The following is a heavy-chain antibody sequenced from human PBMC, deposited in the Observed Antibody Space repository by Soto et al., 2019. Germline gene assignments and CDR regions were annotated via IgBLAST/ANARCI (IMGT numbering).Heavy chain of an antibody. D-gene: IGHD4-17*01. CDR1: GGSISSYY. CDR3: GRTDSYGDYHGWFDP. CDR2: IYYSGST. Sequence: QVQLQESGPGLVKPSETLSLTCTVSGGSISSYYWSWIRQPPGKGLEWIGYIYYSGSTNYNPSLKSRVTKAVDTTNSQYSLKLSYVAAADTALEYCGRTDSYGDYHGWFDPWGQGTLVTVSS. J-gene: IGHJ5*02. V-gene: IGHV4-59*08.